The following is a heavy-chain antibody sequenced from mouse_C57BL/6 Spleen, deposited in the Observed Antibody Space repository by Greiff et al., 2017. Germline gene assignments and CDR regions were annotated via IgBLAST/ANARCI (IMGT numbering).Heavy chain of an antibody. D-gene: IGHD2-4*01. V-gene: IGHV5-17*01. Sequence: EVKVVESGGGLVKPGGSLKLSCAASGFTFSDYGMHWVRQAPEKGLEWVAYISSGSSTIYYADTVKGRFTISRDNAKNTLFLQMTSLRSEDTAMYYCARNYDKVWFAYWGQGTLVTGSA. CDR2: ISSGSSTI. CDR3: ARNYDKVWFAY. J-gene: IGHJ3*01. CDR1: GFTFSDYG.